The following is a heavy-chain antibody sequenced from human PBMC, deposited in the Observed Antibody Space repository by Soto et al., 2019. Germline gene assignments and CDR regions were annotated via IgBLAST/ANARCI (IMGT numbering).Heavy chain of an antibody. J-gene: IGHJ4*02. CDR3: ARVRKNTSSLPSDY. D-gene: IGHD6-6*01. CDR1: GGSLSGYY. Sequence: SETLSLTCAVYGGSLSGYYWSWIRQPPGKGLEWMGEINHSGSTNYNPSLKSRVTISVDTSKNQFSLKLSSVTAADTAVYYCARVRKNTSSLPSDYWGPAILLTVSS. CDR2: INHSGST. V-gene: IGHV4-34*01.